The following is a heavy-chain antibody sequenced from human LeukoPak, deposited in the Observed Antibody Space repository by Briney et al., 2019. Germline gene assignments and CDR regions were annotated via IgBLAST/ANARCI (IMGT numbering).Heavy chain of an antibody. CDR2: ISGSGGST. V-gene: IGHV3-23*01. CDR1: GFTFSSYA. Sequence: GGSLRLSCAASGFTFSSYAMSWVRQAPGKGLEWVSAISGSGGSTYYADSVKGRFTISRDNSKNTLYLQMNSLRAEDTAVYYCAKPGVTIFGVVPANYFDYWGQGTLVTVSS. D-gene: IGHD3-3*01. J-gene: IGHJ4*02. CDR3: AKPGVTIFGVVPANYFDY.